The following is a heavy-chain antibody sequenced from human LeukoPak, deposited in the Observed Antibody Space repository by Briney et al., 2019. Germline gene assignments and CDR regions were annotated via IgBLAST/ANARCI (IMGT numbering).Heavy chain of an antibody. CDR1: GFTFSSYS. Sequence: PAGGSLRLSCAASGFTFSSYSMNWVRQAPGKGLEWVSGISWNSGSIGYADSVKGRFTISRDNAKNSLYLQMNSLRAEDTALYYCAKGSKITHLLWIDYWGQGTLVTVSS. J-gene: IGHJ4*02. D-gene: IGHD3-10*01. V-gene: IGHV3-9*01. CDR3: AKGSKITHLLWIDY. CDR2: ISWNSGSI.